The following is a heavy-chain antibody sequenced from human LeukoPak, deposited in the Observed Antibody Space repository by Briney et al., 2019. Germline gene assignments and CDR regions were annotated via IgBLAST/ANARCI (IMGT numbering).Heavy chain of an antibody. CDR1: GFTFSSYD. J-gene: IGHJ6*03. Sequence: GGSLRLSCTASGFTFSSYDMNWVRQAPGTGLEWVSSISTRSDYIYYGDSVKGRFTVSRDNAKNALYLQMNSLIAEDTAVYYCARLQCSSTRKSIREAYMDVWGKGTTVTVSS. D-gene: IGHD2-2*01. CDR3: ARLQCSSTRKSIREAYMDV. V-gene: IGHV3-21*01. CDR2: ISTRSDYI.